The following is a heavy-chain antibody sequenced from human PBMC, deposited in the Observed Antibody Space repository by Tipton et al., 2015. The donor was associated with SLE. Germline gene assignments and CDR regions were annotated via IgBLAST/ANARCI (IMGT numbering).Heavy chain of an antibody. CDR2: INHSGST. J-gene: IGHJ1*01. Sequence: TLSLTCAVYGGSFSGYYWSWIRQPPGKGLEWIGEINHSGSTNYNPSLKSRVTISVDTSKNQFSLKLTSVTAADTAVYYCARAFPSGYFQHWGQGTLVTV. CDR3: ARAFPSGYFQH. V-gene: IGHV4-34*01. CDR1: GGSFSGYY.